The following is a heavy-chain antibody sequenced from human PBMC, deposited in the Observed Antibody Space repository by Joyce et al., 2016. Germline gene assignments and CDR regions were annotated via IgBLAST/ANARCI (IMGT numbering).Heavy chain of an antibody. V-gene: IGHV3-7*03. CDR3: TKGSGGWVEGGG. Sequence: EVRLVESGGGLVQPGESLRLSCAACGFAFSKFWMSWVRQGPGKGLEWLANIKGGGSEGYYEYSVRGRFSIFRDNAKNSLHLQINSLRVEDTAIYYCTKGSGGWVEGGGWGQGTLVTVSS. CDR1: GFAFSKFW. J-gene: IGHJ4*02. D-gene: IGHD3-10*01. CDR2: IKGGGSEG.